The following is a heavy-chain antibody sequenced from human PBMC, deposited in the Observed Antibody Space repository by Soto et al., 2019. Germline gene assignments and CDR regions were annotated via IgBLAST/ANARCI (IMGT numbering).Heavy chain of an antibody. V-gene: IGHV4-31*03. D-gene: IGHD4-17*01. Sequence: SETLSLTCTVSGGSISSGGYYWSWIRQHPGKGLEWIGYIYYSGSTYYNPSLKSRVTISVDTSKNQFSLKLSSVTAADTAVYYCARASRLPLDGMDVWGQGTTVTVSS. CDR2: IYYSGST. J-gene: IGHJ6*02. CDR3: ARASRLPLDGMDV. CDR1: GGSISSGGYY.